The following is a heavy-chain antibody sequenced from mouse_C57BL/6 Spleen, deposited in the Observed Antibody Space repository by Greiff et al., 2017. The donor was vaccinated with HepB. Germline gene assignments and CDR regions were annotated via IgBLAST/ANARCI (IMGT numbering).Heavy chain of an antibody. V-gene: IGHV1-15*01. Sequence: VQGVESGAELVRPGASVTLSCKASGYTFTDYEMHWVKQTPVHGLEWIGAIDPETGGTAYNQKFKGKAILTADKSSSTAYMELRSLTSEDSAVYYCTREDYWGQGTTLTVSS. CDR1: GYTFTDYE. J-gene: IGHJ2*01. CDR2: IDPETGGT. CDR3: TREDY.